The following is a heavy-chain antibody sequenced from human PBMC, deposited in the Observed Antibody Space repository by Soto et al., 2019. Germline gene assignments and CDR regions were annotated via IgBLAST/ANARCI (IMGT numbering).Heavy chain of an antibody. CDR1: GGSFSGYY. CDR3: ARGVRTEKTPVHCSSTSCDYYYYGMDV. V-gene: IGHV4-34*01. Sequence: SETLSLTCAVYGGSFSGYYWSWIRQPPGKGLEWIGEINHSGSTNYNPSLKSRVTISVDTSKNQFSLKLSSVTAADTAVYYCARGVRTEKTPVHCSSTSCDYYYYGMDVWGQGTTVTVSS. D-gene: IGHD2-2*01. J-gene: IGHJ6*02. CDR2: INHSGST.